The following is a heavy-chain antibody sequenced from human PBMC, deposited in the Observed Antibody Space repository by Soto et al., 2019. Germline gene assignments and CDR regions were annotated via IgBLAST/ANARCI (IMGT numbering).Heavy chain of an antibody. V-gene: IGHV3-33*01. D-gene: IGHD3-22*01. CDR2: IWYDGSNK. Sequence: GGSLRLSCAASGFTFSSYGMHWVRQAPGKGLEWVAVIWYDGSNKYYADSVKGRFTISRDNSKNTLYLQMNSLRAEDTAVYYCARDRVGGVYYDSSRGMDVWGQGTTVTVSS. CDR3: ARDRVGGVYYDSSRGMDV. CDR1: GFTFSSYG. J-gene: IGHJ6*02.